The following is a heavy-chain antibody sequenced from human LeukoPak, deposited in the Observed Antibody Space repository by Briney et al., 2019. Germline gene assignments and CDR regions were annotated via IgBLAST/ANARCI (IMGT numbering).Heavy chain of an antibody. D-gene: IGHD5-12*01. CDR2: IYYSGTT. CDR1: GGSISSGAYF. CDR3: ARAHGSGGDYFDY. V-gene: IGHV4-31*03. J-gene: IGHJ4*02. Sequence: SQTLSLTCTVSGGSISSGAYFWSWTRQHPGKGLEWIGFIYYSGTTYYNPSLKSRLTLSKDTSKNHFSLTLSSVTAADTAVYYCARAHGSGGDYFDYWGQGTLVTVPS.